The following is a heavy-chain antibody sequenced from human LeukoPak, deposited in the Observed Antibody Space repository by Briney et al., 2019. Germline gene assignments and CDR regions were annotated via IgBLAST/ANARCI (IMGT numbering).Heavy chain of an antibody. D-gene: IGHD3-22*01. CDR1: GFTFSSYL. CDR3: ARLLLQTYYFDY. CDR2: INSDGSST. V-gene: IGHV3-74*01. J-gene: IGHJ4*02. Sequence: TGGSLRLSCAASGFTFSSYLMHWVRQAPGKGLVWVSRINSDGSSTSYADSVKGRFTISRDNAKNTLYLQMNSLRAEDTAVYYCARLLLQTYYFDYWGQGTLVTVSS.